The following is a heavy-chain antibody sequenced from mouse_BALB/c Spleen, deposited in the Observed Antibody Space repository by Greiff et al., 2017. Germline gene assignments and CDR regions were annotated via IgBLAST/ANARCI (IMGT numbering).Heavy chain of an antibody. D-gene: IGHD2-1*01. CDR3: AREGNSFDY. Sequence: VQRVESGAELARPGASVKLSCKASGYTFTSYWMQWVKQRPGQGLEWIGAIYPGDGDTRYTQKFKGKATLTADKSSSTAYMQLSSLASEDSAVYYCAREGNSFDYWGQGTTLTVSS. CDR2: IYPGDGDT. CDR1: GYTFTSYW. V-gene: IGHV1-87*01. J-gene: IGHJ2*01.